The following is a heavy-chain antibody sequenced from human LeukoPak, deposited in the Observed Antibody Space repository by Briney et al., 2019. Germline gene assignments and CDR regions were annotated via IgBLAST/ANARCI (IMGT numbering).Heavy chain of an antibody. CDR3: ARDVVPDSGWDLDY. Sequence: GGSLRLSCAASGFTFSTYSMTWVRQGPGKGLEWVSSIYPSGDSTFYADSVKGRFTISRDNSKNTLYLQMSSLRTEDAAIYYCARDVVPDSGWDLDYWGQGTLVTVSS. J-gene: IGHJ4*02. D-gene: IGHD6-19*01. CDR2: IYPSGDST. CDR1: GFTFSTYS. V-gene: IGHV3-23*01.